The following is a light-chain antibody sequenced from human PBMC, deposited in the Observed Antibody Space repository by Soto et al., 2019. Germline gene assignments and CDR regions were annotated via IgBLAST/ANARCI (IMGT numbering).Light chain of an antibody. CDR2: DVN. CDR1: SSDIGAYNF. V-gene: IGLV2-14*03. Sequence: QSALTQPASVSGSTGESITISCTGTSSDIGAYNFVSWYQQHPGKAPKLMLYDVNIRPSGVSNRFSGSKSGNTASLTISGLQAEDEADYYCTSWTTSTTMIFSGGTKVTVL. J-gene: IGLJ2*01. CDR3: TSWTTSTTMI.